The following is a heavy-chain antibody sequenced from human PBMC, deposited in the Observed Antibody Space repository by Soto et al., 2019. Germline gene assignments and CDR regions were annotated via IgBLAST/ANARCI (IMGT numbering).Heavy chain of an antibody. CDR3: AKDRTVTIFLNWFDP. D-gene: IGHD3-3*01. J-gene: IGHJ5*02. Sequence: EVQLLESGGGLVQPGGSLRLSCVASGFTFSSYAMSWVRQAPGKGLEWVSAISGSGGSTYYADSVKGRFTISRDNSKNTLYLQMNSLRAEDTAVYYCAKDRTVTIFLNWFDPWGQGTLVTVSS. CDR2: ISGSGGST. CDR1: GFTFSSYA. V-gene: IGHV3-23*01.